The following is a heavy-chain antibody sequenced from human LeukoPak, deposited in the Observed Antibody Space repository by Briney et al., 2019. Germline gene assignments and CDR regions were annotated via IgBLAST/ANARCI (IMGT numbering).Heavy chain of an antibody. D-gene: IGHD3-10*01. V-gene: IGHV7-4-1*02. CDR1: GYTFTGYY. Sequence: ASVKVSCKASGYTFTGYYMHWVRQAPGQGLEWMGWINTNTGNPTYAQGFTGRFVFSLDTSVSTAYLQISSLKAEDTAVYYCARDMVRGVHSFDYWGQGTLVTVSS. J-gene: IGHJ4*02. CDR2: INTNTGNP. CDR3: ARDMVRGVHSFDY.